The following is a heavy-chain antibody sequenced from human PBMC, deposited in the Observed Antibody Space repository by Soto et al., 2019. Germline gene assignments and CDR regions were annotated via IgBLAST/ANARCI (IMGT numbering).Heavy chain of an antibody. J-gene: IGHJ4*02. CDR1: NYSISSGYD. D-gene: IGHD3-16*01. Sequence: SDTLSITSTVSNYSISSGYDWGWIRQSPGEGLEWIVSMYHSGTTYYNPSLKSRVTISIDTSKNQFSLKLTSVTSADTAVYFCARVAFGPLDYWGQGTLVTVPS. V-gene: IGHV4-38-2*02. CDR2: MYHSGTT. CDR3: ARVAFGPLDY.